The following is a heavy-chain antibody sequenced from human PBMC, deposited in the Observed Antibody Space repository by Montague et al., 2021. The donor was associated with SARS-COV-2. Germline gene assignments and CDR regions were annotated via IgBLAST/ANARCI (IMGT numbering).Heavy chain of an antibody. Sequence: SLRLSCAASGFTFGTYWMNWVRQAPGKGLEWVANVNEDGSEEYFVDSAKGRFTISRDNAKNSLFLQMNSLRAEDTAVYYCAREFDCWGQGTLVTVSS. J-gene: IGHJ4*02. CDR3: AREFDC. V-gene: IGHV3-7*01. CDR1: GFTFGTYW. CDR2: VNEDGSEE.